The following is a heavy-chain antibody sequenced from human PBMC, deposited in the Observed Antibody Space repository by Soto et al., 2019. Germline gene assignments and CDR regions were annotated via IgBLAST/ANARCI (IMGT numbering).Heavy chain of an antibody. J-gene: IGHJ4*02. V-gene: IGHV4-30-4*01. D-gene: IGHD5-12*01. CDR2: IYYNGST. CDR3: AINGRGSGYGLGY. CDR1: GGSISSCDYY. Sequence: PWETLSLTCTVSGGSISSCDYYWSWIRQPPGKGLEWIGYIYYNGSTYYNPSLKSRVTISVDTSKNQFSLKLSSVTAADTAVYYCAINGRGSGYGLGYWGQGTLGTVSA.